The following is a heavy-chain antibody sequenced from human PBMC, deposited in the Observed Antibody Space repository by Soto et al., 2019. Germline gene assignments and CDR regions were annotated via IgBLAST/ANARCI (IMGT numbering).Heavy chain of an antibody. V-gene: IGHV3-7*01. J-gene: IGHJ3*02. CDR3: ATWHFPQLGSI. Sequence: GGSLRLSCAASGFTFSLYWMAWVRQAPGKGLEWLANIKQDESEKYYVDSVKGRFTISRDNAKNSLFLQMNSLRVEDTAVYYCATWHFPQLGSIWGQGTMVTVSS. CDR1: GFTFSLYW. D-gene: IGHD7-27*01. CDR2: IKQDESEK.